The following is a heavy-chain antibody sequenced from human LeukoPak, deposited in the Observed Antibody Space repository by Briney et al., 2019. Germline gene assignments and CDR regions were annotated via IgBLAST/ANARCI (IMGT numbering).Heavy chain of an antibody. J-gene: IGHJ4*02. D-gene: IGHD3-9*01. CDR3: ARGRYFDWLIPYY. CDR1: GYTFTSYA. V-gene: IGHV7-4-1*01. CDR2: INTNTGNP. Sequence: ASVKVSCKASGYTFTSYAMNWVRQAPGQGLEWMGWINTNTGNPTYAQGFTGRFVSSLDTSVLKAEDTAVYYCARGRYFDWLIPYYWGQGTLVTVSS.